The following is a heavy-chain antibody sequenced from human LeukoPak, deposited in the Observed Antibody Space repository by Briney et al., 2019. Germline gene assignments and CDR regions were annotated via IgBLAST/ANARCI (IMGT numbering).Heavy chain of an antibody. CDR3: AKDSGIAVTGILGY. Sequence: GGSLRLSCAASGFTFSSYAMHWVRQAPGKGLEWVAVISYDGSNKYYADSVKGRFTISRDNSKNTLYLQMNSLRAEDTAVYYCAKDSGIAVTGILGYWGQGTLVTVSS. CDR1: GFTFSSYA. J-gene: IGHJ4*02. D-gene: IGHD6-19*01. CDR2: ISYDGSNK. V-gene: IGHV3-30-3*01.